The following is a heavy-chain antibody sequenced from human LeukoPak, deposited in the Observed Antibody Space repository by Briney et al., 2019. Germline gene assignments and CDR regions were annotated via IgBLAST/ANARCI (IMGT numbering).Heavy chain of an antibody. Sequence: PGGSLRLSCAASGFTFSSYAMHWVRQAPGKGLEWVALISYDGSNKCYADSVKGRFTISRDNSKNTLYLQMNSLRAEDTAVYYCARASHYDFWSGYSAPFDYWGQGTLVTVSS. CDR1: GFTFSSYA. CDR2: ISYDGSNK. D-gene: IGHD3-3*01. CDR3: ARASHYDFWSGYSAPFDY. V-gene: IGHV3-30*04. J-gene: IGHJ4*02.